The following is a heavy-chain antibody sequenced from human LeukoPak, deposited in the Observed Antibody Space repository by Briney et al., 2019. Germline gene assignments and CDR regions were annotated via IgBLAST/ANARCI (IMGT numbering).Heavy chain of an antibody. CDR1: GDSISSGGYY. CDR2: IYHSGNT. J-gene: IGHJ3*02. Sequence: SETLSLTCTVSGDSISSGGYYWSWIRQPPGKGLEWIGYIYHSGNTYYNPSLKSRVTISINKSQNQFSLKLNSVTAADTAVYYCARDAFRCSSTICSPLSTFDIWGQGTMVTVSS. CDR3: ARDAFRCSSTICSPLSTFDI. D-gene: IGHD2-2*01. V-gene: IGHV4-30-2*01.